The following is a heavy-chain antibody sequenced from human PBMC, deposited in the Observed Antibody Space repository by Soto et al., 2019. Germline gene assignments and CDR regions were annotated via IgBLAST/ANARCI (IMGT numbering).Heavy chain of an antibody. J-gene: IGHJ4*02. CDR3: ANARYYYGSGSYYKNPPDY. Sequence: VQLLESGGGLVQPGGSLRLSCAASGFTFSSYAMSWVRQAPGKGLEWVSAISGIGGSTYYADSVKGRFTISRDNSKNTLYLQMNSVRAEDTAVYYCANARYYYGSGSYYKNPPDYWGQGTLVTVSS. CDR1: GFTFSSYA. D-gene: IGHD3-10*01. CDR2: ISGIGGST. V-gene: IGHV3-23*01.